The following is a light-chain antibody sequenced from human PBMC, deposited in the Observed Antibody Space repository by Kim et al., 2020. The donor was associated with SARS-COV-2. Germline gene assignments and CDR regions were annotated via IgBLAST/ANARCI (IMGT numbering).Light chain of an antibody. Sequence: VLTQPPSASGTPGQRVTISCSGSSSNIGSNTVNWYQQLPGTAPKLLIYSNNQRPSGVPDRFSGSKSGTSASLAISGLQSEDEADYYCAAWDDSLNGPVFGTGTKVTVL. V-gene: IGLV1-44*01. CDR3: AAWDDSLNGPV. CDR1: SSNIGSNT. J-gene: IGLJ1*01. CDR2: SNN.